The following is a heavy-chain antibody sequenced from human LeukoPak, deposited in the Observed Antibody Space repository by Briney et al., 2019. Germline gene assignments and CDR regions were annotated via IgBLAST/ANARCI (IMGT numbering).Heavy chain of an antibody. CDR2: INAGNGNT. V-gene: IGHV1-3*01. CDR1: GYTFTNYA. J-gene: IGHJ3*02. D-gene: IGHD1-1*01. CDR3: ARHNDRTRGAFDI. Sequence: GASVKVSCKASGYTFTNYAIHWVRQAPGQRLEWMGWINAGNGNTEYSQKFQGRVTFTRDTSASTAYMELSSLSSEDTAVYYCARHNDRTRGAFDIWGQGTMVTVSS.